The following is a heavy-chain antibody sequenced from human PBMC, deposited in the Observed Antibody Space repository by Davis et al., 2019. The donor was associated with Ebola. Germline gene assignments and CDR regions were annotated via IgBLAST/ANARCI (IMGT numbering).Heavy chain of an antibody. CDR2: INPSGGST. J-gene: IGHJ4*02. D-gene: IGHD5-18*01. Sequence: ASVKVSCKASGYTFTSYYMHWVRQAPGQGLEWMGIINPSGGSTSYAQKFQGRVTMTRDTSTSTVYMELSSLRSEDTAVYYCARGVIRKSNEYSYGVAGPPNFDYWGQGTLVTVSS. V-gene: IGHV1-46*01. CDR1: GYTFTSYY. CDR3: ARGVIRKSNEYSYGVAGPPNFDY.